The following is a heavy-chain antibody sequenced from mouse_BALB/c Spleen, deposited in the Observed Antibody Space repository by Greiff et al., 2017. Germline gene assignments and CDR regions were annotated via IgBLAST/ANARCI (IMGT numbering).Heavy chain of an antibody. CDR1: GFNIKDYY. CDR3: ARRDEGMDY. Sequence: EVMLVESGAELVRPGALVKLSCKASGFNIKDYYMHWVKQRPEQGLEWIGWIDPENGNTIYDPKFQGKASITADTSSNTAYLQLSSLTSEDTAVYYCARRDEGMDYWGQGTSVTVSS. CDR2: IDPENGNT. J-gene: IGHJ4*01. V-gene: IGHV14-1*02.